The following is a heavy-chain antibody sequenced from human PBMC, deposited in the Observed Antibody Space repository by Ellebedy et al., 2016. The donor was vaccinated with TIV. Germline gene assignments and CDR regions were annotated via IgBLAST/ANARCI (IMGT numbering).Heavy chain of an antibody. D-gene: IGHD2-2*01. J-gene: IGHJ6*02. CDR1: GGTFSSYA. Sequence: SVKVSXXASGGTFSSYAISWVRQAPGQGLEWMGGIIPIFGTANYAQKFQGRVTITADESTSTAYMELSSLRSEDTAVYYCARAQNGVVVPAAIAPGGMDVWGQGTTVTVSS. CDR3: ARAQNGVVVPAAIAPGGMDV. CDR2: IIPIFGTA. V-gene: IGHV1-69*13.